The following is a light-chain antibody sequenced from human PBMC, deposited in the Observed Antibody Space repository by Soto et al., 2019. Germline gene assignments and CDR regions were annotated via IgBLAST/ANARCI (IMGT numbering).Light chain of an antibody. V-gene: IGKV3-20*01. Sequence: DIVLTQSPGTLSLSPGERATLSCRDSQTVDSNFLAWYQQKPGQAPRLLIYAASTRATGIPDRFSGSGSGTDFTLTIGRLDPEDFAVYYCLKYGSSPGWTFGPGTKVDIK. CDR3: LKYGSSPGWT. J-gene: IGKJ1*01. CDR1: QTVDSNF. CDR2: AAS.